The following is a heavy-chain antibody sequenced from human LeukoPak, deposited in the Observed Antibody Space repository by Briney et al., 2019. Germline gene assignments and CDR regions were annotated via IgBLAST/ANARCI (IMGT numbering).Heavy chain of an antibody. J-gene: IGHJ4*02. V-gene: IGHV4-39*07. Sequence: PSETLSLTCTVSGGSISSSSYYWGWIRQPPGKGLEWIGSIYYSGSTYYNPSLKSRVTISVDTSKNQFSLKLSSVTAADTAVYYCARGRYGGYDLPLDYWGQGTLVTVSS. CDR1: GGSISSSSYY. CDR2: IYYSGST. D-gene: IGHD5-12*01. CDR3: ARGRYGGYDLPLDY.